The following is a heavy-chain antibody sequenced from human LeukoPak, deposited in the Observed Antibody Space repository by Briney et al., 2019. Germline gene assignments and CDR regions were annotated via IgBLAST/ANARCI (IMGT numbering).Heavy chain of an antibody. CDR1: GGSISSYY. Sequence: SETPSLTCTVSGGSISSYYWSWIRQPPGKGLEWIGYIYYSGSTNYNPSLKSRVTISVDTSKNQFSLKLSSVTAAGTAVYYCARQGGGFWYFDLWGRGTLVTVSS. CDR3: ARQGGGFWYFDL. CDR2: IYYSGST. V-gene: IGHV4-59*08. J-gene: IGHJ2*01. D-gene: IGHD6-25*01.